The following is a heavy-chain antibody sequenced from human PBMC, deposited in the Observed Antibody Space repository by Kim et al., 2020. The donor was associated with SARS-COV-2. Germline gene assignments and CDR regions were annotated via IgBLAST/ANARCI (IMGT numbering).Heavy chain of an antibody. V-gene: IGHV4-59*13. D-gene: IGHD3-22*01. CDR3: ARTTYYYDSSGYYE. Sequence: SETLSLTCTVSGGSISSYYWSWIRQPPGKGLEWIGYIYYSGSTNYNPSLKSRVTISVDTSKNQFSLKLSSVTAADTAVYYCARTTYYYDSSGYYEWGQGTLVTVSS. J-gene: IGHJ4*02. CDR1: GGSISSYY. CDR2: IYYSGST.